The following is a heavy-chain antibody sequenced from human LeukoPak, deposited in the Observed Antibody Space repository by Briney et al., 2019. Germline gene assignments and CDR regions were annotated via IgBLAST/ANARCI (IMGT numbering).Heavy chain of an antibody. J-gene: IGHJ4*02. D-gene: IGHD4-17*01. Sequence: PSETLSLTCTVSGGSISSYYWSWIRQPPGKGLEWIGYIYYSGSTNYNPSLKSRVAISVDTSKNQFSLNLNSVTAADTAVYYRARSLYGIFDFWGQGTLVTVSS. CDR1: GGSISSYY. CDR3: ARSLYGIFDF. V-gene: IGHV4-59*01. CDR2: IYYSGST.